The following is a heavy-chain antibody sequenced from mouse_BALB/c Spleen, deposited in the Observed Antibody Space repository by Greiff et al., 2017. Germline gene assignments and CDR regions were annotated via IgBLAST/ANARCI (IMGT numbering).Heavy chain of an antibody. J-gene: IGHJ4*01. CDR2: IDPANGNT. D-gene: IGHD2-4*01. CDR1: GFNIKDTY. V-gene: IGHV14-3*02. Sequence: EVQLQESGAELVKPGASVKLSCTASGFNIKDTYMHWVKQRPEQGLEWIGRIDPANGNTKYDPKFQGKATITADTSSNTAYLQLSSLTSEDTAVYYCARRITTAMDYWGQGTSVTVSS. CDR3: ARRITTAMDY.